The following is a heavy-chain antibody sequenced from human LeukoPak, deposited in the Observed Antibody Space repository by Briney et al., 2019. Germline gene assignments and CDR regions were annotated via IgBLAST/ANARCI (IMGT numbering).Heavy chain of an antibody. D-gene: IGHD5-12*01. J-gene: IGHJ4*02. CDR1: RYTFTSYV. V-gene: IGHV1-18*01. Sequence: ASVKVSCKASRYTFTSYVLSWVRQAPGQGLEWMGWISAYNGNTSYAQKLQGRVTMTTDTSTSTAYMELRRLRSDDTAVYYCARDLVATGSVGGYWGQGTLVTVSS. CDR3: ARDLVATGSVGGY. CDR2: ISAYNGNT.